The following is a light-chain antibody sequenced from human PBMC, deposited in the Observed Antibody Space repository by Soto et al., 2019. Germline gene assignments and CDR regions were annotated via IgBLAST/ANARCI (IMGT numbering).Light chain of an antibody. J-gene: IGKJ1*01. CDR1: QSISSW. V-gene: IGKV1-5*01. CDR3: QQYNSYSGT. CDR2: DAS. Sequence: DIQMTQSPSTLSASVGDRVTITCRASQSISSWLAWYQQKPGKAPKLLIYDASRLESGVPSRFSGSGSGTEFTLTISSLQPDDFATYYCQQYNSYSGTFGKGTKVDIK.